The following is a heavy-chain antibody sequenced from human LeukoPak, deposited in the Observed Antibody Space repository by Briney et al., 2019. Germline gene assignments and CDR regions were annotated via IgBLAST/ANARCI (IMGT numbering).Heavy chain of an antibody. CDR1: GFTFSSYA. J-gene: IGHJ4*02. CDR3: ARYCNGVTCYSGYDY. Sequence: GGSLRLSCAASGFTFSSYAMHWVRQTPGKGLEYVSPISTNGGGTYYANSVKGRFTISRDNSKNTLYLQMGSLRAEDMAVYFCARYCNGVTCYSGYDYWGQGTLVTVSS. V-gene: IGHV3-64*01. CDR2: ISTNGGGT. D-gene: IGHD2-15*01.